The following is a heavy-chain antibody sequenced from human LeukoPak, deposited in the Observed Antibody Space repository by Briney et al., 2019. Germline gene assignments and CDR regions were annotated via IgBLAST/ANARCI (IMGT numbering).Heavy chain of an antibody. J-gene: IGHJ4*02. D-gene: IGHD2/OR15-2a*01. CDR2: IIGSGDTT. CDR1: GFTFTSYS. V-gene: IGHV3-23*01. CDR3: AKDLSPGHY. Sequence: PGGSLRLSCAASGFTFTSYSMSWVCQAPGKGLEWVSAIIGSGDTTYYAESVKGRFTISRDNSKNTLYLQMNSLRAEDTAVYYCAKDLSPGHYWGQGTLVTVSS.